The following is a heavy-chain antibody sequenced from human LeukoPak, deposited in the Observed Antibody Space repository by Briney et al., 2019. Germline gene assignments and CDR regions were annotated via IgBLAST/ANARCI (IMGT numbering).Heavy chain of an antibody. D-gene: IGHD3-16*02. CDR2: INQDGSEK. J-gene: IGHJ4*02. Sequence: GGSLRLSCAASGFTFSSYWMSWVRQAPGKGPEWVANINQDGSEKYYVDSVKGRFTISRDNAKNSLYLQMNSLRAEDTAVYYCTRDSMIGALDYVWGSYRYNRYYFDYWGQGTLVTVSS. V-gene: IGHV3-7*03. CDR1: GFTFSSYW. CDR3: TRDSMIGALDYVWGSYRYNRYYFDY.